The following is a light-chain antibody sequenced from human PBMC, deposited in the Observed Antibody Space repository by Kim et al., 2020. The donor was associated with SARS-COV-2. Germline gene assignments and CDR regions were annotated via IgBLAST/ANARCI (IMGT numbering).Light chain of an antibody. J-gene: IGLJ3*02. Sequence: GQGVTSSCSGGGSNNGSNHVYWYQQFPGTAPKVLVYSNDQRPSGVPDRFSGSKSGTSASLAISGLRSEDEADYYCAAWDDSLRGRVFGGGTKVTVL. CDR3: AAWDDSLRGRV. CDR1: GSNNGSNH. CDR2: SND. V-gene: IGLV1-47*02.